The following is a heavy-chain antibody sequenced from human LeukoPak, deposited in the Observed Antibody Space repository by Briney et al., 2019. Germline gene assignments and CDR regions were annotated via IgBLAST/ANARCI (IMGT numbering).Heavy chain of an antibody. CDR2: IYYSGST. CDR1: GGSISSGDYD. D-gene: IGHD3/OR15-3a*01. V-gene: IGHV4-30-4*08. Sequence: SQTLSLTCTVSGGSISSGDYDWSWIRQPPGKGLVWIGYIYYSGSTYYNPSLKSRVTISVDTSQNQFSLKLSSVTAADTAVYYCARDRSDFWTGYRRFDYWGQGTLVTVSS. J-gene: IGHJ4*02. CDR3: ARDRSDFWTGYRRFDY.